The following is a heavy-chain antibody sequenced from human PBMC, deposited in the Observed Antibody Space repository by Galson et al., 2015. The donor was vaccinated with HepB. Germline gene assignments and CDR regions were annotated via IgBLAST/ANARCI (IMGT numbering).Heavy chain of an antibody. D-gene: IGHD1-1*01. CDR2: IYYTGSA. J-gene: IGHJ3*02. V-gene: IGHV4-61*01. CDR1: GGSVNSGSYY. Sequence: ETLSLTCTVSGGSVNSGSYYWSWVRQTPEKGLEWIAYIYYTGSANYNPSLKSRVSISLGTSKTPFSLNVRSVTAADTAVYYCARGELRLDAFDIWGRGTRVIVSS. CDR3: ARGELRLDAFDI.